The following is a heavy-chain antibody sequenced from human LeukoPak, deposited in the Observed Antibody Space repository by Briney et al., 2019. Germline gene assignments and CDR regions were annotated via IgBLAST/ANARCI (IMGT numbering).Heavy chain of an antibody. Sequence: PGGSLRLSCAASGFTSSSYSMNWVRQAPGKGLEWVSSISSSSSYIYYADSVKGRFTISRDNAKNSLFLQMNNLRAEDTAVYYCARDGVDIAMGTADYWGQGTLVTVSS. J-gene: IGHJ4*02. CDR2: ISSSSSYI. CDR1: GFTSSSYS. CDR3: ARDGVDIAMGTADY. V-gene: IGHV3-21*01. D-gene: IGHD5-18*01.